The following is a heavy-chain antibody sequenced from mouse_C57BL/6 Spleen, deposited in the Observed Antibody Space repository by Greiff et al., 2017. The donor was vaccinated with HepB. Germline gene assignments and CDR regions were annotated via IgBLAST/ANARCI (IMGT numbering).Heavy chain of an antibody. Sequence: EVHLVESGEGLVKPGGSLKLSCAASGFTFSGYAMSWVRQTPEKRLEWVAYISSGGDYIYYADTVKGRFTISRDNARNTLYLQMSSLKSEDTAMYYCTREDYYGSSLNWGQGTLVTVSA. D-gene: IGHD1-1*01. CDR1: GFTFSGYA. V-gene: IGHV5-9-1*02. J-gene: IGHJ3*01. CDR3: TREDYYGSSLN. CDR2: ISSGGDYI.